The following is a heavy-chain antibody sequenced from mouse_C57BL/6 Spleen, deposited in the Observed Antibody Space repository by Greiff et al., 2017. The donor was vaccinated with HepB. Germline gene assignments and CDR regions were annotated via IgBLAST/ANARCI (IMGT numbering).Heavy chain of an antibody. J-gene: IGHJ3*01. D-gene: IGHD3-2*02. CDR3: ASRGSGPWFAY. CDR1: GYTFTSYW. CDR2: IDPSDSET. V-gene: IGHV1-52*01. Sequence: VQLQQPGAELVRPGSSVKLSCKASGYTFTSYWMHWVKQRPIQGLEWIGNIDPSDSETHYNQKFKDKATLTVDKSSSTAYMQLSSLTSEDSAVYYCASRGSGPWFAYWGQGTLVTVSA.